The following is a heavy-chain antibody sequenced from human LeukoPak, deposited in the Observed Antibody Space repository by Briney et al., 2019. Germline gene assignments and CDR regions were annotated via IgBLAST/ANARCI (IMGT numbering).Heavy chain of an antibody. Sequence: ASVKVSCKASGYTFTNYHINWVRQASGQGLEWMTWINPDTGDKGYARKFQDRVTITSDTSISTAYMELSSLSSEDTAVYFCARTTSMTASGYDYWGQGTLVTVSS. CDR1: GYTFTNYH. CDR3: ARTTSMTASGYDY. V-gene: IGHV1-8*03. D-gene: IGHD2-21*02. J-gene: IGHJ4*02. CDR2: INPDTGDK.